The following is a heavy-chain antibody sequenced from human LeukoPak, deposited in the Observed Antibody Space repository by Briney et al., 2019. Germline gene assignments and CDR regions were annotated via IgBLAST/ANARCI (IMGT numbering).Heavy chain of an antibody. CDR3: TRGSHDVLTGYSTLGEY. CDR1: GGSISSSTYY. Sequence: SETLSLTCNVSGGSISSSTYYWGWIRQPPGKGLEWIGNIYYSGSTYYNPSLKSRLTISVDTSQGQFSLRLSPVTAADTGLYYCTRGSHDVLTGYSTLGEYWGQGALVTVSS. J-gene: IGHJ4*02. D-gene: IGHD3-9*01. CDR2: IYYSGST. V-gene: IGHV4-39*01.